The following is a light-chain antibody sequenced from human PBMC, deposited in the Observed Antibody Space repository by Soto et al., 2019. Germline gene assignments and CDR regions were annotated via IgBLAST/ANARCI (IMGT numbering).Light chain of an antibody. CDR3: QQYYTPPMT. J-gene: IGKJ1*01. V-gene: IGKV4-1*01. Sequence: DIVMTQSPDSLAVSLGERATINCKSSQSVLHISNNKNYLAWYQQKPGQAPKLLISWASTRESGVPDRFSGSGSGTDCTRTISSLQAEDVAVYYCQQYYTPPMTFGQGTKVEIK. CDR1: QSVLHISNNKNY. CDR2: WAS.